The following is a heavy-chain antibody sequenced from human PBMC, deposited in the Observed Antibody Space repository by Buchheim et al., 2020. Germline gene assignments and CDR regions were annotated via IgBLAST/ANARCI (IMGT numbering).Heavy chain of an antibody. J-gene: IGHJ4*02. CDR3: ARRSQAGDTYGWIDY. Sequence: EVQLVESGGGLVKPGGSLRLSCAGSGFTFNIYTINWFRQSPGKGLEWVSLISSSGGYIYYADSVKGRFTISRDNARNSVYPQMNSLRAEDTAVYYCARRSQAGDTYGWIDYWGQGT. CDR2: ISSSGGYI. D-gene: IGHD6-19*01. CDR1: GFTFNIYT. V-gene: IGHV3-21*02.